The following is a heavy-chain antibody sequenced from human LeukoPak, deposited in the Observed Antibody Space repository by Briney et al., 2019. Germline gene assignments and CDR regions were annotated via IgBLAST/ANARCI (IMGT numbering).Heavy chain of an antibody. Sequence: GGSLRLSCAASGFIFSNNIMNWVRQAPGKALEWVSVISADGGDIYYADSVNGRFAISRDNSKNTLHLQMDSLRAEDTAVYYCAKDPPHSDRSIYSDNSWGQGTLVTVSS. CDR3: AKDPPHSDRSIYSDNS. V-gene: IGHV3-23*01. CDR1: GFIFSNNI. CDR2: ISADGGDI. J-gene: IGHJ4*02. D-gene: IGHD3-22*01.